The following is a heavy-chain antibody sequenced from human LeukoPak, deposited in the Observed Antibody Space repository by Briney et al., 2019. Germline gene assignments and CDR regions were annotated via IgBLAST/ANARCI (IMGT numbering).Heavy chain of an antibody. CDR3: ARALTYCSGGSCEYYFDY. V-gene: IGHV3-21*01. CDR1: GLTFSSYS. Sequence: GGSLRLSCAASGLTFSSYSMNWVRQAPGKGLEWVSSISSSSSYIYYADSVKGRFTISRDNAKNSLYLQMNSLRAEDTAVYYCARALTYCSGGSCEYYFDYWGQGTLVTVSS. D-gene: IGHD2-15*01. J-gene: IGHJ4*02. CDR2: ISSSSSYI.